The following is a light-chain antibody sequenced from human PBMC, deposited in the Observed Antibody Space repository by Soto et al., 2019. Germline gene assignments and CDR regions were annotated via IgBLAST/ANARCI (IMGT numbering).Light chain of an antibody. CDR3: QQYDSSPLT. Sequence: IPLIQSPSTLSASVGESITIPYRANQSISSWLAWYQQKPGKAPKFLIYDASTLESGVPSRFSGSGSETEFTLTISRLEPEDFAVYYCQQYDSSPLTFGGGTKVDIK. CDR2: DAS. V-gene: IGKV1-5*01. J-gene: IGKJ4*01. CDR1: QSISSW.